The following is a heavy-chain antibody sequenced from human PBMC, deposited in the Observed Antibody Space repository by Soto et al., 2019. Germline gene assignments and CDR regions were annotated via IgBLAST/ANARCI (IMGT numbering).Heavy chain of an antibody. J-gene: IGHJ6*02. CDR3: AFLFFYYDSSGYFPYYYYYGMDV. CDR2: IYYSGST. D-gene: IGHD3-22*01. Sequence: PSETLSLTCTVSGGSISSSSYYWGWIRQPPGKGLEWIGSIYYSGSTYYNPSLKSRVTISVDTSKNQFSLKLSSVTAADTVLFYCAFLFFYYDSSGYFPYYYYYGMDVWGQGTTVTVSS. V-gene: IGHV4-39*01. CDR1: GGSISSSSYY.